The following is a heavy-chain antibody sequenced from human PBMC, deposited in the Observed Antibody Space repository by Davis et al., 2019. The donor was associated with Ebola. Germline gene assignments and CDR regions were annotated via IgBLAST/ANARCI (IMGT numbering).Heavy chain of an antibody. CDR3: ARVVEDFWSGYYDY. J-gene: IGHJ4*02. V-gene: IGHV3-49*03. CDR2: IRSKAYGGTT. Sequence: LSLTCTASGFTFGDYAMSWFRQAPGKGLEWVGFIRSKAYGGTTEYAASVKGRFTISRDDSKSIAYLQMNSLRAEDTAVYYCARVVEDFWSGYYDYWGQGTLVTVSS. D-gene: IGHD3-3*01. CDR1: GFTFGDYA.